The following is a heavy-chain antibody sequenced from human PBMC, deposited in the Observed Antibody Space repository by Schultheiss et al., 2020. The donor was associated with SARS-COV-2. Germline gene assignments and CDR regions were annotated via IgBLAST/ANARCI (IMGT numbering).Heavy chain of an antibody. Sequence: GGSLRLSCAASGFTFSSYAMHWVRQAPGKGLEWVAVISYDGSNKYYADSVKGRFTISRDNSKNTLYLQMNSLRAEDTAVYYCAKDCQYYDFWSGYRNYYYYYMDVWGKGTTVTVSS. CDR2: ISYDGSNK. CDR3: AKDCQYYDFWSGYRNYYYYYMDV. CDR1: GFTFSSYA. J-gene: IGHJ6*03. V-gene: IGHV3-30*01. D-gene: IGHD3-3*01.